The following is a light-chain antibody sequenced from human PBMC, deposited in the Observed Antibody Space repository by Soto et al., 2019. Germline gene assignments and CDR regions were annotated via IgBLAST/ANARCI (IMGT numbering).Light chain of an antibody. V-gene: IGKV3-15*01. CDR3: QQYHNWPPVT. CDR1: QSVSSN. J-gene: IGKJ4*01. CDR2: GAS. Sequence: EIVMTQSPATLSVSPGERATLSCRASQSVSSNLAWYQQKPGQAPRLLFYGASTRATGIAARFSGSGSGTEFTLTISSLQSEDFAVYYCQQYHNWPPVTFGGGTKVESK.